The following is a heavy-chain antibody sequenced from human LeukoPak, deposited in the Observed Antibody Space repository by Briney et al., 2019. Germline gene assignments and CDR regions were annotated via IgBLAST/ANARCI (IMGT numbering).Heavy chain of an antibody. V-gene: IGHV3-11*03. CDR2: ISSTSSYT. CDR3: ARSYGWLPGGM. Sequence: GGSLRLSCAASGFTFSSTGMSWIRQAPGKGLEWVSYISSTSSYTNYADSVKGRFTISRDNAKNSLHLQMNSLRAEDTAVYYCARSYGWLPGGMWGQGTLVTVSS. J-gene: IGHJ4*02. D-gene: IGHD5-12*01. CDR1: GFTFSSTG.